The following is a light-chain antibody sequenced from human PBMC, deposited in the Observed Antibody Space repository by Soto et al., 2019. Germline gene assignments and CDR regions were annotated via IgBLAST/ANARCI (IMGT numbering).Light chain of an antibody. V-gene: IGKV3-15*01. CDR3: QQYNNWPPYT. CDR1: QSVSSN. Sequence: DTVMTQSPATLSVSPGERATLSCRASQSVSSNLAWYQQKPGQAPRLLIYGASTRATGIPSRFSGSGSGTEFTLTISSLQSEDFALYSCQQYNNWPPYTFGQGTKLEIK. J-gene: IGKJ2*01. CDR2: GAS.